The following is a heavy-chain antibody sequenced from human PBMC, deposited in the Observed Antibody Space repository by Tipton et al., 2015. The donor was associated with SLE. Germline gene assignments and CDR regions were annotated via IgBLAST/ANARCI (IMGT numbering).Heavy chain of an antibody. D-gene: IGHD3-16*01. CDR1: GFTFGSYD. J-gene: IGHJ4*02. V-gene: IGHV3-48*03. Sequence: SLRLSCAASGFTFGSYDMNWVRQAPGKGLEWVSYITDSSSTIYYADSVKGRFTISRDNAKNSLYLQMSSLRVEDTAVYYCARERSRGAIWDYWGQGTLVTVSS. CDR3: ARERSRGAIWDY. CDR2: ITDSSSTI.